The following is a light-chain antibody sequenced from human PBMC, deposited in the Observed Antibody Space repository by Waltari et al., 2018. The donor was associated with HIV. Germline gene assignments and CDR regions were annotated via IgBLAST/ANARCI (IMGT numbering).Light chain of an antibody. CDR2: EFS. CDR1: TSDIGEYNY. CDR3: GSYTTIYTWV. V-gene: IGLV2-14*01. J-gene: IGLJ3*02. Sequence: QSALTQPASVSGSPGQSITISCTGTTSDIGEYNYVSWFQHHPAKAPKLIIFEFSNRPSGVSTGFSGSKSGNTASLTVSGLQAEDEADYYCGSYTTIYTWVFGGWTKLTVL.